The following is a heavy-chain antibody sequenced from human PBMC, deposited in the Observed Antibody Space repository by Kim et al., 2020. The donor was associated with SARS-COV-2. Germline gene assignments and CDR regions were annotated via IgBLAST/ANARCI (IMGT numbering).Heavy chain of an antibody. CDR2: INTNTGNQ. V-gene: IGHV7-4-1*02. D-gene: IGHD6-19*01. CDR1: GYTFTSYA. Sequence: ASVKVSCKASGYTFTSYAMNWVRQAPGQGLEWMGWINTNTGNQTYAQGFTGRFVFSLDTSVSTAYLQISSLKAEDTAVYYCARVPSWGYSSGWYLEEYYFDYWGQGTLVTVSS. CDR3: ARVPSWGYSSGWYLEEYYFDY. J-gene: IGHJ4*02.